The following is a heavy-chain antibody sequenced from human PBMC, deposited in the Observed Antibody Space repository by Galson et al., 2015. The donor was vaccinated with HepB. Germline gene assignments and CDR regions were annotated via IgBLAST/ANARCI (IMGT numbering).Heavy chain of an antibody. D-gene: IGHD1-26*01. CDR1: GYTFTSYG. CDR2: ISAYNGNT. CDR3: ARGDSGSYWGVGVWVYAFDI. J-gene: IGHJ3*02. V-gene: IGHV1-18*01. Sequence: SVKVSCKASGYTFTSYGISWVRQAPGQGLEWMGWISAYNGNTNYAQKLQGRVTMTTDTSTSTAYMELRSLRSDDTAVYYCARGDSGSYWGVGVWVYAFDIWGQGTMVTVSS.